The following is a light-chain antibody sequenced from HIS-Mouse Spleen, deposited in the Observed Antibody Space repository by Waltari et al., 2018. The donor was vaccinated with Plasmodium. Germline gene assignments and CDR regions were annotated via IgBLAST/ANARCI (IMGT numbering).Light chain of an antibody. CDR1: QSVSSSY. CDR2: GAS. Sequence: EFVLTHSPGTLSLSPGARATLSCRASQSVSSSYLAWYQQKPGQAPRLLIYGASSRATGIPDRFSGSGSGTDFTLTISRLEPEDFAVYYCQQYGSSPYTFGQGTKLEIK. V-gene: IGKV3-20*01. CDR3: QQYGSSPYT. J-gene: IGKJ2*01.